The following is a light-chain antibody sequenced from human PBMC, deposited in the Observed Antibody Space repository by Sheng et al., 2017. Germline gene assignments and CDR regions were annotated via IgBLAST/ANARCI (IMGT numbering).Light chain of an antibody. J-gene: IGKJ3*01. CDR3: QQSFASPPT. CDR2: GAS. V-gene: IGKV1-39*01. CDR1: RNIFDS. Sequence: DIEMTQSPSSLSASVGDRVTIICRASRNIFDSLNWYQQKPENAPKLLIYGASNLQSGVPSRFSGNRSGTNFTLTVSSLQPEDFATYICQQSFASPPTFGPGTKVHL.